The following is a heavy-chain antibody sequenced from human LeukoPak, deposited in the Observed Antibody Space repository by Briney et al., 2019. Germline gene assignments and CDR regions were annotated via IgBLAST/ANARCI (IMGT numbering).Heavy chain of an antibody. CDR2: IYSDGRT. Sequence: GGSLRLSCAGSGFTASSNFMTWVRHAPGKGLEWVSVIYSDGRTYYGDSVKGRFTISRDNSKNMVYLQVNSLRAEDTALYYCALAGYRSSGLGVWGQGTLVTVSS. CDR3: ALAGYRSSGLGV. J-gene: IGHJ4*02. CDR1: GFTASSNF. V-gene: IGHV3-53*01. D-gene: IGHD6-13*01.